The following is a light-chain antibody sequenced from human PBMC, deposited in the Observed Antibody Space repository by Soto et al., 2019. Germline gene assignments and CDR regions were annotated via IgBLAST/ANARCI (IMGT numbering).Light chain of an antibody. CDR3: QQYNSYSPWT. CDR1: QSISSW. J-gene: IGKJ1*01. CDR2: KAS. Sequence: DIQMTQSPSTLSASVGDRVTITCRASQSISSWLAWYQQKPGKDPKLLIYKASSLESGVPSRFSGSGSETEFTLTISSLQPDDFATYYCQQYNSYSPWTFGQGTKVEIK. V-gene: IGKV1-5*03.